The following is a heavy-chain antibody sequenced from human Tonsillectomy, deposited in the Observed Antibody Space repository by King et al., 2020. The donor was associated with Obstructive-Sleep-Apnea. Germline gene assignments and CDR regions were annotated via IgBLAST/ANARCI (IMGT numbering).Heavy chain of an antibody. D-gene: IGHD3-10*01. CDR1: GGSISSGDYY. CDR2: IFYSGSA. Sequence: QLQESGPGLVKPSQTLSLTCTVSGGSISSGDYYWSWVRQPPGKGLEWIGYIFYSGSAYYNPSLQSRVTISVDTSKNQFSLKLSSVTAADTAVYYCARQFYRSGTYYGYWFDPWVQGTLVTVSS. J-gene: IGHJ5*02. V-gene: IGHV4-30-4*01. CDR3: ARQFYRSGTYYGYWFDP.